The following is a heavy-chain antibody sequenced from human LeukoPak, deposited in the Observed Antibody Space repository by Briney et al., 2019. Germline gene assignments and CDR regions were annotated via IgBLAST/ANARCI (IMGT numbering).Heavy chain of an antibody. V-gene: IGHV3-23*01. CDR1: GFTVSSNY. J-gene: IGHJ4*02. CDR3: AKRGPGSPESGKYYFDY. D-gene: IGHD3-10*01. Sequence: GGSLRLSCAAPGFTVSSNYMSWVRQAPGRGLEWVSAISGSAARTFYADSVKGRFTISRDNSKNTLSLQMNSLRAEDTAVYYCAKRGPGSPESGKYYFDYWGQGTLVTVSS. CDR2: ISGSAART.